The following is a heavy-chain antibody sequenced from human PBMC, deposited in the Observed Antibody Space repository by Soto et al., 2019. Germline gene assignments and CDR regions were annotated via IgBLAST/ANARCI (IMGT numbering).Heavy chain of an antibody. Sequence: SETLSLTCTVSGGSISSGGYYWSWIRQHPGKGLEWIGYIYYSGNTYYNPSLKSRVTISEDTSKNQLSLKLSSVTAADTAVYYCARGEASMVRGVSHWFDPWGQGTLVTVSS. CDR1: GGSISSGGYY. CDR3: ARGEASMVRGVSHWFDP. CDR2: IYYSGNT. J-gene: IGHJ5*02. D-gene: IGHD3-10*01. V-gene: IGHV4-31*03.